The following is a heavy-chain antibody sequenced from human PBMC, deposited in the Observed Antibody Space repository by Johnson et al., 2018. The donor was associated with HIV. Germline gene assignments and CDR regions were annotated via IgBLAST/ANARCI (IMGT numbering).Heavy chain of an antibody. CDR1: GFTVSSNY. V-gene: IGHV3-30-3*01. Sequence: QVQLVETGGGLIQPGGSLRLSCAASGFTVSSNYMRWVRQAPGKGLEWVTIISYAGSNKYYADSVKGRFTISRDNSKNTLYLQMNSLRAEDTAVYYCARGAWFGETYAFDIWGQGTMVTVSS. D-gene: IGHD3-10*01. CDR3: ARGAWFGETYAFDI. J-gene: IGHJ3*02. CDR2: ISYAGSNK.